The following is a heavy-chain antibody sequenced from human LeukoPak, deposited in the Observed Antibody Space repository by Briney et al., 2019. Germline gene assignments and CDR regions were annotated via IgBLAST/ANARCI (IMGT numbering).Heavy chain of an antibody. Sequence: GGSLRLSCAASGFTFSSYAMHWVRQAPGKGLEYVSAISSNGGSTYYANSVKGRFTISRDNSKNTLYLQMGSLRAEDMAVYYCARADDKLWFGELFPGYYGMDVWGQGTTVTVSS. D-gene: IGHD3-10*01. CDR3: ARADDKLWFGELFPGYYGMDV. J-gene: IGHJ6*02. CDR1: GFTFSSYA. CDR2: ISSNGGST. V-gene: IGHV3-64*01.